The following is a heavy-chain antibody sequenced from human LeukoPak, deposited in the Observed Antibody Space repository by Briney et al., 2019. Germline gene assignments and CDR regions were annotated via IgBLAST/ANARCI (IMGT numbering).Heavy chain of an antibody. V-gene: IGHV3-74*01. CDR3: AAGIAVAGSFS. CDR1: GFTFSSYW. Sequence: GGSLRLSCAASGFTFSSYWMHWVRQAPGKGLVWVSRINSDGSSTNYADSVKGRFIISRDNAKNTLYLQMNSLRAEDTAMYYCAAGIAVAGSFSWGQGTLVTVSS. J-gene: IGHJ5*02. D-gene: IGHD6-19*01. CDR2: INSDGSST.